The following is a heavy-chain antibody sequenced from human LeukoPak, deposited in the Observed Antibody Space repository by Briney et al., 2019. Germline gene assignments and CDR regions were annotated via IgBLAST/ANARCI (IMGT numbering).Heavy chain of an antibody. CDR1: GDSISSGTFH. J-gene: IGHJ4*02. V-gene: IGHV4-39*06. CDR2: ISYGRST. D-gene: IGHD4-17*01. CDR3: ARDEFGDFQGFDY. Sequence: SGTLSLTCTVSGDSISSGTFHWGWIRQPPGKDLEWIGSISYGRSTYYNSALMSRLTMSVDTSKSQFALKVTSVTAADTAVYYCARDEFGDFQGFDYWGQGTRVTVSS.